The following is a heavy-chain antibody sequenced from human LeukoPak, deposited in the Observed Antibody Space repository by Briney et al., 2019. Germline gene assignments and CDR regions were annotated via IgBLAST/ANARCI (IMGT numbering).Heavy chain of an antibody. J-gene: IGHJ4*02. Sequence: SETLSLTCSVASGSIRCSTYHWGWIRQSPGKGPEWIGSIFYTGNTFYTPSLKSRVTLFVDTSKNQFSLKLRSVTAADTAVYSCARHGHSMVRGAIVGYLDYWGQGTLVTVSS. CDR3: ARHGHSMVRGAIVGYLDY. V-gene: IGHV4-39*01. D-gene: IGHD3-10*01. CDR1: SGSIRCSTYH. CDR2: IFYTGNT.